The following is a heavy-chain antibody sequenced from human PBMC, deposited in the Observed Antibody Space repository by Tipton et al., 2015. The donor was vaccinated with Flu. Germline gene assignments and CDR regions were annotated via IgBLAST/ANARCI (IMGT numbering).Heavy chain of an antibody. CDR1: GFTFDSYA. D-gene: IGHD1-14*01. CDR2: ISWNSDI. CDR3: AKNNGPRSYKYGMDV. J-gene: IGHJ6*02. V-gene: IGHV3-9*01. Sequence: SLRLSCAASGFTFDSYAMHWVRQAPGKGLEWVSGISWNSDIDYADSVKGRFTIPRDNARNSLYLQMNSLRVEDTAFYYCAKNNGPRSYKYGMDVWGQGTTVTVSS.